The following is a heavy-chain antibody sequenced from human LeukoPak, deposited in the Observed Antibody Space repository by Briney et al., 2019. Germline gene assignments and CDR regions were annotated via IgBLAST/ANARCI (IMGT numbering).Heavy chain of an antibody. J-gene: IGHJ4*02. CDR1: GGSISSGSYY. Sequence: SQTLSLTCTVSGGSISSGSYYWSWIRQPAGKGLEWIGYIYSSGSTNYNPSPKSRVTISVDTSKNQFSLKLGSVTAADTAVYYCARGNHGYGEPYYFDTWGQGTLVTVSS. D-gene: IGHD4-17*01. CDR2: IYSSGST. V-gene: IGHV4-61*09. CDR3: ARGNHGYGEPYYFDT.